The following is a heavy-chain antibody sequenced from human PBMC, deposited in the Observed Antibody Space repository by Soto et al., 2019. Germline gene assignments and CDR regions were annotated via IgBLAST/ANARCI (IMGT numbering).Heavy chain of an antibody. CDR1: GGSISSSNW. D-gene: IGHD5-12*01. V-gene: IGHV4-4*02. J-gene: IGHJ6*02. CDR3: ARVVWLRYNYYYGMDV. Sequence: TSETLSLTCAVSGGSISSSNWWSWVRQPPGKGLEWIGEIYHSGSTDYNPSLKSRVTISVDKSKNQFSLKLSSMTAADTAVYYCARVVWLRYNYYYGMDVWGQGTTVTVSS. CDR2: IYHSGST.